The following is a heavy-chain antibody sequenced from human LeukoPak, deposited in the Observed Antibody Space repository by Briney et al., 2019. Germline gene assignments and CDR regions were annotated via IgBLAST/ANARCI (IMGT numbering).Heavy chain of an antibody. D-gene: IGHD6-13*01. CDR3: AKGSSSWFHIVLYFDY. CDR1: GFTFSSYA. CDR2: ISGSGGST. J-gene: IGHJ4*02. Sequence: PGGSLRLSCAASGFTFSSYAMSWVRQAPGKGLEWVSAISGSGGSTYYADSVKGRFTISRDNSKNTLYLQMNSLRAEDTAVYYCAKGSSSWFHIVLYFDYWGQGTLVTVSS. V-gene: IGHV3-23*01.